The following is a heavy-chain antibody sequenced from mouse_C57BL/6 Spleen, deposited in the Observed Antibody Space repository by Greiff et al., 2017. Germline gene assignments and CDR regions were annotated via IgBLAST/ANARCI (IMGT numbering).Heavy chain of an antibody. CDR3: ASLLYYGSSY. V-gene: IGHV1-82*01. CDR1: GYAFSSSW. J-gene: IGHJ2*01. Sequence: QVQLQQSGPELVKPGASVKISCKASGYAFSSSWMNWVKQRPGKGLEWIGRIYPGDGDTNYNGKFKGKATLTADKSSSTAYMQLSSLTSEDSAVYFCASLLYYGSSYWGQGTTLTVSS. D-gene: IGHD1-1*01. CDR2: IYPGDGDT.